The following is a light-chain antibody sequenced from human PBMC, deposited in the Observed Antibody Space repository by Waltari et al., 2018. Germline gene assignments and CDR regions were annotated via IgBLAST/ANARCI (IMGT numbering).Light chain of an antibody. CDR2: DNN. V-gene: IGLV1-51*01. CDR1: SSNIANNY. CDR3: ASWDSSLKGVV. Sequence: QSMVTQPPSVSAAPGQKVTIPCPGSSSNIANNYVSWYHQLPGTAPKLLIFDNNQRPSEIPDRFSGSKSGTAATLDITGLQTGDEAIYYCASWDSSLKGVVFGGGTK. J-gene: IGLJ2*01.